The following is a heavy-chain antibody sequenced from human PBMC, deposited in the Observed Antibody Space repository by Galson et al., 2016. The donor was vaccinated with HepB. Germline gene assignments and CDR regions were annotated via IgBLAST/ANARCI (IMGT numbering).Heavy chain of an antibody. V-gene: IGHV3-23*01. D-gene: IGHD6-19*01. CDR3: AKEGEYYGSGWFEA. Sequence: SLRLSCAASGFTFSNFGMAWVRQAAGKGLEWVSGISGSGGIAHSADSVKDRFIISRDNSKNTLYLQMDVLRAEDTALYYCAKEGEYYGSGWFEAWGQGTQVIVSS. CDR2: ISGSGGIA. J-gene: IGHJ5*02. CDR1: GFTFSNFG.